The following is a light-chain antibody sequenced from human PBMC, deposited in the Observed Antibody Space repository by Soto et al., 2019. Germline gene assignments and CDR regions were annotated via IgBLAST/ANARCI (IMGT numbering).Light chain of an antibody. J-gene: IGKJ2*01. CDR2: DAS. CDR3: QQYNSYPMYT. CDR1: QSISSW. Sequence: DIQMTQFPSTVSASVGDRVTITCLSSQSISSWLAWYQQKPGKAPKVLIYDASSLQSGVPSRFSGSGSGTEFTLTISSLQPDDFATYYCQQYNSYPMYTFGQGPKVDIK. V-gene: IGKV1-5*01.